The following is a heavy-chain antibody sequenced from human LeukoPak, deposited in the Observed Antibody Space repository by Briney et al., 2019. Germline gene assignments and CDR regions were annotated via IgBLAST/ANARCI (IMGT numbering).Heavy chain of an antibody. J-gene: IGHJ4*02. D-gene: IGHD2-15*01. CDR1: EFSFSTHT. CDR3: ATEKGGCSDITCYSFDY. Sequence: GGSLRLSCGASEFSFSTHTMTWVRQAPGKGLEWVASISFSSSSIYYADSVKGRFTISRDNAQNSLYLQMNSLRVEDTAVYYCATEKGGCSDITCYSFDYWGQGTLVTASP. CDR2: ISFSSSSI. V-gene: IGHV3-21*01.